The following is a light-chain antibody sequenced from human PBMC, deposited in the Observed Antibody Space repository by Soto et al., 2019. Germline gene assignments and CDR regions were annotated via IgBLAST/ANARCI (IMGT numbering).Light chain of an antibody. CDR3: QQSYNSPPWT. J-gene: IGKJ1*01. CDR2: RAS. Sequence: DIHMTQSPSSLSASFLYRVTISCXSSQTISTSLNWYQQKPGTAPRLLIYRASSVKSGVPPRFSGSGSGRDFTLTISSLRPEDIATYFCQQSYNSPPWTFGQGTKVDI. CDR1: QTISTS. V-gene: IGKV1-39*01.